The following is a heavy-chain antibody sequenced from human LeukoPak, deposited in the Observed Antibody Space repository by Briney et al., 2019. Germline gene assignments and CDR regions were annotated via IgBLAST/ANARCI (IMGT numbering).Heavy chain of an antibody. V-gene: IGHV3-7*05. CDR2: IKQYGSEK. Sequence: GGSLRLSCAASGFTFSSYWMSWVRQAPGKGLEWVANIKQYGSEKYYVDSVKGRFTISRDNARNSLYLQMNSLRAEDTAVYYSSLEGSSWYRYFQHWGQGTLVTVSS. CDR1: GFTFSSYW. CDR3: SLEGSSWYRYFQH. J-gene: IGHJ1*01. D-gene: IGHD6-13*01.